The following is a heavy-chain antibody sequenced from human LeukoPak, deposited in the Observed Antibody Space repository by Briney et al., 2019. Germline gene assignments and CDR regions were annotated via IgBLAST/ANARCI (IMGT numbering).Heavy chain of an antibody. D-gene: IGHD6-19*01. V-gene: IGHV3-66*01. CDR1: QFSVTTNY. CDR3: ARGSDGWFAFDY. Sequence: GGSLRLSCAASQFSVTTNYMSWVRQAPGKGLEWVPIIYSTGGKYYADSVKGRFTISRDNSKHTLNLQMNSLRAEDTAIYYCARGSDGWFAFDYWGQGTLVTVSP. CDR2: IYSTGGK. J-gene: IGHJ4*02.